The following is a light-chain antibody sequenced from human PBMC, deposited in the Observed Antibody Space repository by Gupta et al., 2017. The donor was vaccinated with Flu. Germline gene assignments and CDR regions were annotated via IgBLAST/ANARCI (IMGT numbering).Light chain of an antibody. Sequence: ITKSPSSVSASVGDRVTITCRASQDINNWLDGYQQKPGRATKLQIYAASTLQSGFPSRGSGSGCGTELNLTISSLQPEDDAIDYCQQGEYITNTFGQGTKLEIK. CDR2: AAS. CDR3: QQGEYITNT. V-gene: IGKV1-12*01. CDR1: QDINNW. J-gene: IGKJ1*01.